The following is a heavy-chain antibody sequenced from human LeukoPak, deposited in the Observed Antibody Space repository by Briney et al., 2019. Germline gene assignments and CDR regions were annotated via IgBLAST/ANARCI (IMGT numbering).Heavy chain of an antibody. CDR2: IRYDGSNK. CDR1: GFTFSSYG. V-gene: IGHV3-30*02. CDR3: AKEIGYCSSTSCYTNAFDI. D-gene: IGHD2-2*02. J-gene: IGHJ3*02. Sequence: GGSLRLSCAASGFTFSSYGMHWVRQAPGKGLEWVAFIRYDGSNKYYADSVKGRFTISRDNSKNTLCLQMNSLRAEDTAVYYCAKEIGYCSSTSCYTNAFDIWGQGTMVTVSS.